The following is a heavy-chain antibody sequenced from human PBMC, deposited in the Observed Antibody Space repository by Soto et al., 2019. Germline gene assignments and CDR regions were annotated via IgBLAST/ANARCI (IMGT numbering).Heavy chain of an antibody. V-gene: IGHV4-34*01. CDR3: ARALWGSSWHLLT. CDR1: GGSFTGYY. D-gene: IGHD6-13*01. CDR2: INHSGSS. Sequence: QVQLQQWGAGLLKPSETLSLTCAVYGGSFTGYYWSWIRQPPGKGLEWMGEINHSGSSNYNPSLKSRVTISVDTSKNHFSLKLNSVTAADTAVYYCARALWGSSWHLLTWGQGTLVTVSS. J-gene: IGHJ5*02.